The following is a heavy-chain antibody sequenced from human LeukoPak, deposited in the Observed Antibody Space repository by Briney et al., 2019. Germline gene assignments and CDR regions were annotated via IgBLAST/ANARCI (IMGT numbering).Heavy chain of an antibody. CDR2: INHSGST. D-gene: IGHD6-6*01. J-gene: IGHJ4*02. CDR1: GGSFSGYY. Sequence: SETLSLTCAVYGGSFSGYYWSWIRQPPGKGLEWIGEINHSGSTNYNPSLKSRVTISVDTSKNQFSLKLSSVTAADTAVYYCARDRLAARFFDYWGQGTLVTVSS. V-gene: IGHV4-34*01. CDR3: ARDRLAARFFDY.